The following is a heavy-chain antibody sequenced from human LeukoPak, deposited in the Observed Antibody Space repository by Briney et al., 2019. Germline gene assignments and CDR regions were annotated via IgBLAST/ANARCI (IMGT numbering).Heavy chain of an antibody. J-gene: IGHJ6*04. CDR1: GYTFLSYG. V-gene: IGHV1-18*04. CDR2: ISAYNGNT. CDR3: VRDPPFVGYCSSTSCYIYGMDV. D-gene: IGHD2-2*02. Sequence: GASVKVSCKASGYTFLSYGISWVRQAPGQGLAWLGWISAYNGNTNYAQKLQGRVTMTTDTSTSTAYMELRSLRSDDTAVYYCVRDPPFVGYCSSTSCYIYGMDVWGKGTTVTVSS.